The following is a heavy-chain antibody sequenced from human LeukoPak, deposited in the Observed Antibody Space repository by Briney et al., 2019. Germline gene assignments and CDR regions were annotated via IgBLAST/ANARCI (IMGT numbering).Heavy chain of an antibody. V-gene: IGHV3-15*01. CDR3: TTDLTVVAVAS. Sequence: PGGSLRLSCAASGFTFSNAWMSWVRQAPGKGLEWVGRIKSKTDGGTTDYAAPVKGRFTISRDDSKNTLYLQTNSLKTEDTAVYYCTTDLTVVAVASWGQGTLVTVSS. D-gene: IGHD6-19*01. CDR2: IKSKTDGGTT. J-gene: IGHJ5*02. CDR1: GFTFSNAW.